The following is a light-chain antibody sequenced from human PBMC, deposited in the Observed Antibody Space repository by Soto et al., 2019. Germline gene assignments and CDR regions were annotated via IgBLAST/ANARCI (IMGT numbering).Light chain of an antibody. CDR2: GAS. CDR1: QSVSSN. CDR3: QQYNNWPPLT. J-gene: IGKJ4*01. V-gene: IGKV3-15*01. Sequence: EIVMTQSPATPSVSPGARATLSCRASQSVSSNLAWYQQKPGQAPRILIDGASTSSTGIPARFSGSGSWTEFTLTISSLQSEDFAVYYCQQYNNWPPLTFGGGTEVEIK.